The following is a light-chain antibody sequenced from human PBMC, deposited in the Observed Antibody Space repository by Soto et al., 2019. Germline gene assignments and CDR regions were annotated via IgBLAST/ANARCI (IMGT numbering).Light chain of an antibody. Sequence: DIQMTQSPSTLSASVGARVTITCRASQSSSSWLAWYQQKPGKAPKLLIYEASSLERGVPSRFSGSGSGTEFTLTISSLQPDDFATYYCQQYNRYSWTFGQGTKVDI. CDR2: EAS. CDR1: QSSSSW. CDR3: QQYNRYSWT. J-gene: IGKJ1*01. V-gene: IGKV1-5*01.